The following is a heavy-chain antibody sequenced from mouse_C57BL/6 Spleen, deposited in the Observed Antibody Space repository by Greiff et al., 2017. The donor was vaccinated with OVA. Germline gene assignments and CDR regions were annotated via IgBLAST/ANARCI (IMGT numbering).Heavy chain of an antibody. CDR1: GYAFSSSW. V-gene: IGHV1-82*01. D-gene: IGHD1-1*01. J-gene: IGHJ4*01. CDR3: ARGDYYGSSYVEGYAMDY. CDR2: IYPGDGDT. Sequence: QVQLQQSGPELVKPGASVKISCKASGYAFSSSWMNWVKQRPGKGLEWIGRIYPGDGDTNYNGKFKGKATLTADKSSSTAYMQLSSLTSEDSAVYFCARGDYYGSSYVEGYAMDYWGQGTSVTVSS.